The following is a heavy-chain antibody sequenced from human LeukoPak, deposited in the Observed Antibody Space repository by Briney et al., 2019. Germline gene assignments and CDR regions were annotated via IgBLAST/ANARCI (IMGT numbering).Heavy chain of an antibody. D-gene: IGHD3-10*01. J-gene: IGHJ4*02. CDR2: ISSSSSYI. Sequence: GGSLRLSCAASGFTFSSYSMNWVRQAPGKGLEWVSSISSSSSYIYYADSVKGRFTISRDNAKNSLYLQMNSLRVEDTGVYYCASWGERALDNWGQGTLVTVSS. CDR3: ASWGERALDN. CDR1: GFTFSSYS. V-gene: IGHV3-21*01.